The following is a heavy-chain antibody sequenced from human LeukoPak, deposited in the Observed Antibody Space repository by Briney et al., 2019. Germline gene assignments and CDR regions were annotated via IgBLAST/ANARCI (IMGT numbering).Heavy chain of an antibody. Sequence: GGSLRLSCAASGFTFSSYGMHWVRQAPGKGLEWVAFIRYDGSNKYYADSVKGRFTISRDNSKNTLYLQMNSLRAEDTAVYYWAKNPSPYSRGHRGLGFRGQGTLGTVSP. J-gene: IGHJ4*01. D-gene: IGHD6-19*01. V-gene: IGHV3-30*02. CDR2: IRYDGSNK. CDR3: AKNPSPYSRGHRGLGF. CDR1: GFTFSSYG.